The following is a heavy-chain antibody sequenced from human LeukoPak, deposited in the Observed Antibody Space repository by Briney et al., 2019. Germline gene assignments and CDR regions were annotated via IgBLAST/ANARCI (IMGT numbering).Heavy chain of an antibody. Sequence: GGSLRLSCAASGFTFSSYSMNWVRQAPGKGLEWVSYISSSSSTIYYADSVKGRFTISRDNAKNSLYLQMNSLRAEDTAVFFCARAQGGKIQLWDYYFDYWGQGTLVTVSS. J-gene: IGHJ4*02. CDR3: ARAQGGKIQLWDYYFDY. CDR1: GFTFSSYS. D-gene: IGHD5-18*01. CDR2: ISSSSSTI. V-gene: IGHV3-48*01.